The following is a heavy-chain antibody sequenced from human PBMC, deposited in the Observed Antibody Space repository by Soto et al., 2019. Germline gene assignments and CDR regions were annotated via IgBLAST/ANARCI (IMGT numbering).Heavy chain of an antibody. D-gene: IGHD6-19*01. Sequence: EVQLVESGGGLVQPGGSLRLSCAASGFTFSSYSMNWVRQAPGKGLEWVSYISSSSSTIYYADSVKGRFTISRDNAKNSLYLQMNSLRAEDTAVYYCAAGGPGYSSGSLDYWGQGTLVTVSP. CDR2: ISSSSSTI. CDR1: GFTFSSYS. V-gene: IGHV3-48*01. J-gene: IGHJ4*02. CDR3: AAGGPGYSSGSLDY.